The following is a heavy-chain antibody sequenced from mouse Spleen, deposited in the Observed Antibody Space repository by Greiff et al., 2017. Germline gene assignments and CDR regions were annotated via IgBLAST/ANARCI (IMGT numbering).Heavy chain of an antibody. CDR3: ARYYYDGSFYAMDY. V-gene: IGHV1-81*01. J-gene: IGHJ4*01. CDR2: IYPRSGNT. CDR1: GYTFTSYG. D-gene: IGHD1-1*01. Sequence: QVQLQQSGAELARPGASVKLSCKASGYTFTSYGISWVKQRTGQGLEWIGEIYPRSGNTYYNEKFKGKATLTADKSSSTAYMELRSLTSEDSAVYFCARYYYDGSFYAMDYWGQGTSVTVSS.